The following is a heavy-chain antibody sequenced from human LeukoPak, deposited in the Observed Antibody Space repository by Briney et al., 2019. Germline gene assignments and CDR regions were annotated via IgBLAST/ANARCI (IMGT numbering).Heavy chain of an antibody. CDR2: IYHSGST. V-gene: IGHV4-39*07. CDR3: AREVGRDDFWSGHWLERGYYYYYMDV. CDR1: GGSISSSSYY. J-gene: IGHJ6*03. Sequence: SETLSLTCTVSGGSISSSSYYWGWIRQPPGKGLEWIGSIYHSGSTYYNPSLKSRVTISVDTSKNQFSLKLSSVAAADTAVYYCAREVGRDDFWSGHWLERGYYYYYMDVWGKGTTVTVSS. D-gene: IGHD3-3*01.